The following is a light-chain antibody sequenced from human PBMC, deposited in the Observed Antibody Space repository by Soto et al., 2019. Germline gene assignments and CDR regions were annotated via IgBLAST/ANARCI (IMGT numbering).Light chain of an antibody. V-gene: IGKV3D-15*01. J-gene: IGKJ3*01. Sequence: EIVMTQSPATLSVSPGERATLSCRASQSVSSNLAWYQQKPGQAPRLLLYGVSTRATGIPARFSGSGSGAEFTLTISSLQSEDFAVYYCQQYNNWPMTFGPGTKVDFK. CDR2: GVS. CDR3: QQYNNWPMT. CDR1: QSVSSN.